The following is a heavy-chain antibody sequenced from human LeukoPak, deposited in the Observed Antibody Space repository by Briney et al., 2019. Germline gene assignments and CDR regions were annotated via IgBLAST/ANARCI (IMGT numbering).Heavy chain of an antibody. Sequence: PSETLSLTCTVSGYSISSGYYWGWIRQPPGKGLEWIGSIYYSGSTYYNPSLKSRVTISVDTSKNQFSLKLSSVTAADTAVYYCARSSVRYAFDIWGQGTMVTVSS. CDR2: IYYSGST. J-gene: IGHJ3*02. CDR3: ARSSVRYAFDI. CDR1: GYSISSGYY. D-gene: IGHD3-10*02. V-gene: IGHV4-38-2*02.